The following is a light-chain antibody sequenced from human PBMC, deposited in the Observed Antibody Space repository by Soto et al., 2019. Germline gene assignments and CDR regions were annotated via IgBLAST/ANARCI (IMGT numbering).Light chain of an antibody. V-gene: IGLV2-14*02. CDR1: SSDVVNDLL. J-gene: IGLJ2*01. CDR2: EGT. Sequence: QSALTQPASVSGSPGQSITISCTGTSSDVVNDLLVSWYQQQPGKAPKLMIYEGTKRPAGVSDRFSGSKSGNTASLTISGLQAEDEADYYCSSYPRGTHVFFGGGTKLTVL. CDR3: SSYPRGTHVF.